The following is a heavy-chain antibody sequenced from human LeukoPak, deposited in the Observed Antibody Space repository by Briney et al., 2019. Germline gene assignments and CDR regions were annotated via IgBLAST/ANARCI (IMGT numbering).Heavy chain of an antibody. CDR2: ISYDGSNK. D-gene: IGHD6-19*01. Sequence: PGGSLRLSCAASGFTFSSYGMHWVRQAPGKGLEWVAVISYDGSNKYYADSVKGRFTISRDNSKNTLYLQMNSLRAEDTAVYYCAKDRYSSGWYIFDYWGQGTLVTVSS. CDR3: AKDRYSSGWYIFDY. CDR1: GFTFSSYG. V-gene: IGHV3-30*18. J-gene: IGHJ4*02.